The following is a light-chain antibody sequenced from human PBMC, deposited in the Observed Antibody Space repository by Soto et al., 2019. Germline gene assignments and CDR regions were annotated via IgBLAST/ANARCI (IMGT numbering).Light chain of an antibody. CDR3: CSYAGSYTLV. J-gene: IGLJ1*01. CDR2: DVN. CDR1: SSDVGTYKY. V-gene: IGLV2-11*01. Sequence: QSALTQPRSVSGSPGQSVTISCTGTSSDVGTYKYVSWFQQHPGKAPKLMIYDVNKRPWAVPDRFSGSKSGNTASLTISGLQAEDETDYYCCSYAGSYTLVFGTGTKVTVL.